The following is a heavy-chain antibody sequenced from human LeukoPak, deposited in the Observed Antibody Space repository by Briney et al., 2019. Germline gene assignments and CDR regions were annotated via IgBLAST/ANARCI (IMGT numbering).Heavy chain of an antibody. CDR1: GFTFSSYA. Sequence: GGSLRLSCAASGFTFSSYAMSWVRQAPGKGLEWVSAISGSGGSTYYADSVKGRFTISRDNSKNTLYLQMNSLRAEDTAVYYWAKNLIGAGGYGISTSGYPTDYWGQGTLFTVSS. V-gene: IGHV3-23*01. CDR3: AKNLIGAGGYGISTSGYPTDY. D-gene: IGHD2-2*01. J-gene: IGHJ4*02. CDR2: ISGSGGST.